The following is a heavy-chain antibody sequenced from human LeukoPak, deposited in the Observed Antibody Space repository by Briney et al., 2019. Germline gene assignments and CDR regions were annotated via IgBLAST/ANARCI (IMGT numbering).Heavy chain of an antibody. D-gene: IGHD2-15*01. CDR1: GFTFSSYG. CDR3: AIDLPRYCSGGSCAWGPFDI. J-gene: IGHJ3*02. V-gene: IGHV3-30*03. Sequence: GGSLRLSCAASGFTFSSYGLHWVRQAPGKGLEWVTVISYDGSHRYYADSVKGRFTISRENSKNTLDLQMNSLRAEDTAVYYCAIDLPRYCSGGSCAWGPFDIWGQGTMVTVSS. CDR2: ISYDGSHR.